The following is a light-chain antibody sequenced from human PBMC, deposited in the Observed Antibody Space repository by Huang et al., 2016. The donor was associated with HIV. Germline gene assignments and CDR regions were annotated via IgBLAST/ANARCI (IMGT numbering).Light chain of an antibody. V-gene: IGKV3-11*01. Sequence: EIVLTQSPATLSLSPGERATLSCRASQPISSRLAWYQQNPGQAPRLLHNDASRGVTGIPGRFGGSGSGTDFTLTISSLEPEDFAVYYCQRYSFGQGTKLEIK. CDR2: DAS. CDR1: QPISSR. J-gene: IGKJ2*01. CDR3: QRYS.